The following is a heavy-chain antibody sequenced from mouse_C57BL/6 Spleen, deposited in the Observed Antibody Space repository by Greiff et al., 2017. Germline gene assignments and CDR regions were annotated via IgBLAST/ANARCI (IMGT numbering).Heavy chain of an antibody. CDR3: ARGGGTTVSRYFDD. D-gene: IGHD1-1*01. V-gene: IGHV3-1*01. CDR2: ISYSGST. CDR1: GYSITSGYV. Sequence: ESGPGMVKPSQSLSLTCTVTGYSITSGYVWHWIRPLPGNKLEWMGYISYSGSTNYNPFLKSRISITHDTSKNHFVLKLNYVTTEDTATYYCARGGGTTVSRYFDDWGTGTAVTVSS. J-gene: IGHJ1*03.